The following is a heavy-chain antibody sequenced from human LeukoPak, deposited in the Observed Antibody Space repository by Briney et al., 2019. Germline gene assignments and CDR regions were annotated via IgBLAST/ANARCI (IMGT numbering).Heavy chain of an antibody. Sequence: GPSLRLSCAASGFTFSSYSMNSVSQAPGHGLGWVLSIGSTRKYILYADSVKCRLTISRDNAKTSLYLQMDSLRVEDMAVYYCARNYYDGSAYYYGDYWGQGTLVTVSS. CDR1: GFTFSSYS. J-gene: IGHJ4*02. CDR2: IGSTRKYI. D-gene: IGHD3-22*01. V-gene: IGHV3-21*01. CDR3: ARNYYDGSAYYYGDY.